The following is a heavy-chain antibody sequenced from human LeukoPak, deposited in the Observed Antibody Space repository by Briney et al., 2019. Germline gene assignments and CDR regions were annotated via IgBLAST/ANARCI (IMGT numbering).Heavy chain of an antibody. CDR1: GYTFTGYY. CDR2: INPNSGGT. CDR3: ARAHLPTIFGVENWFDP. J-gene: IGHJ5*02. V-gene: IGHV1-2*02. D-gene: IGHD3-3*01. Sequence: ASVKVSCKASGYTFTGYYMHWVRQAPGQGLEWMGWINPNSGGTNYAQKFQGRVTMTRDTSISTAYMELSRLRSDDTAVYYCARAHLPTIFGVENWFDPWGQGTLVTVSS.